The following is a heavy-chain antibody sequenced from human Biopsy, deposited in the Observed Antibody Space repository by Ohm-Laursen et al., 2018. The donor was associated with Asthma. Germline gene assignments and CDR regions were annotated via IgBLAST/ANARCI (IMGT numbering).Heavy chain of an antibody. CDR3: SKAERYYDWYVFDA. CDR1: GFTFSSYA. CDR2: ISGSGGST. J-gene: IGHJ5*02. Sequence: SLRLSCSASGFTFSSYAMSWVRQAPGKGLEWVSAISGSGGSTYYADSVKGRFTISRDNSKNKLYLQMNSQRAKDKAVYYYSKAERYYDWYVFDAWGQGTLVTVSS. D-gene: IGHD3-9*01. V-gene: IGHV3-23*01.